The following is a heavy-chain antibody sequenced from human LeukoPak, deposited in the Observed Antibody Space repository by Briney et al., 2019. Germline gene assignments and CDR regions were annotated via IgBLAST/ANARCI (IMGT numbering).Heavy chain of an antibody. V-gene: IGHV3-11*04. J-gene: IGHJ4*02. D-gene: IGHD6-19*01. CDR3: ARFPSISGWFDY. Sequence: LSLTCTVSGGSISSSGYYWGWIRQAPGKGLEWVSYISSSGSTIYYADSVKGRFTISRDNAKNSLYLQMNSLRAEDTAVYYCARFPSISGWFDYWGQGTLVTVSS. CDR2: ISSSGSTI. CDR1: GGSISSSGYY.